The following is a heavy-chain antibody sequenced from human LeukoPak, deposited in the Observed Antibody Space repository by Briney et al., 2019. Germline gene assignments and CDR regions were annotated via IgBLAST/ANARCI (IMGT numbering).Heavy chain of an antibody. CDR1: GGSFSGYY. CDR2: INHSGST. V-gene: IGHV4-34*01. D-gene: IGHD3-22*01. J-gene: IGHJ5*02. CDR3: ASLTMIVVP. Sequence: PSETLSLTCAVYGGSFSGYYWSWISQPPGKGLEWIGEINHSGSTNYNSSLKSRVTISVDTSKNQFSLKLSSVTAADTAVYYCASLTMIVVPWGQGTLVTVSS.